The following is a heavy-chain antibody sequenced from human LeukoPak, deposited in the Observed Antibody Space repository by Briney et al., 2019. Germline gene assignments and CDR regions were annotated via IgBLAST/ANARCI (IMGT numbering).Heavy chain of an antibody. CDR2: INPDGSVT. CDR3: ARELQNYGFLL. D-gene: IGHD3/OR15-3a*01. J-gene: IGHJ4*02. Sequence: GGSLRISCAASEFTFSNYWMHWVRQAPGKGLVWVSRINPDGSVTSYADSVKDRFIISRDNAQNTLYFQMNSLRAEDTALYYCARELQNYGFLLWGQGTQVTVSS. CDR1: EFTFSNYW. V-gene: IGHV3-74*01.